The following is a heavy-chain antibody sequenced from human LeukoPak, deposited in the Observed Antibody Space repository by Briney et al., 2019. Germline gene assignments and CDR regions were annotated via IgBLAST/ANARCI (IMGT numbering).Heavy chain of an antibody. CDR3: TRDLMDYDVSTGLHHYYMDV. J-gene: IGHJ6*02. D-gene: IGHD3-9*01. CDR2: IKQDGDEE. CDR1: GFTLSGYW. V-gene: IGHV3-7*01. Sequence: GGSLRLSCAASGFTLSGYWMSWVRRAPGKGLEWVANIKQDGDEEYYVDSVKGRFTISRDNSKNTLYLQMNSLRAEDTAVYYCTRDLMDYDVSTGLHHYYMDVWGQGTTVTVSS.